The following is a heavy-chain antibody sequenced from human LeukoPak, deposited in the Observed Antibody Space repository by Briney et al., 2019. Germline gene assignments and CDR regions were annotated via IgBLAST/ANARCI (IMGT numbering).Heavy chain of an antibody. Sequence: ASVKVSCKASGYTFTSYGISWVRQAPGQGLEWMGWISAYNGNTKYAQKLQGRVTMTTDTSTSTAYMELRSLRSDDTAVYYCARVMGVSQWLATFDYWGQGTLVTVSS. CDR3: ARVMGVSQWLATFDY. J-gene: IGHJ4*02. CDR1: GYTFTSYG. CDR2: ISAYNGNT. D-gene: IGHD6-19*01. V-gene: IGHV1-18*01.